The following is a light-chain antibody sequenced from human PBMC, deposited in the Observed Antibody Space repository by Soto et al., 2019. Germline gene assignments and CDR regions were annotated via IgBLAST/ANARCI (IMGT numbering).Light chain of an antibody. Sequence: DIVMTQSPDSLAVSLGETATINCKSSQSVLYSSNNKNYLAWYQQKPGQHPKLLIYRASTRESGVPDRFSGSGSGTDFTPAISSLQAEDVAVYYCQQYYSTLPTFGEGTKVEIK. CDR3: QQYYSTLPT. CDR1: QSVLYSSNNKNY. CDR2: RAS. J-gene: IGKJ1*01. V-gene: IGKV4-1*01.